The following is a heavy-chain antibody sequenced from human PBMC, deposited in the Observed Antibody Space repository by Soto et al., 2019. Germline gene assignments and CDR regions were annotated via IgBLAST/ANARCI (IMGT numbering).Heavy chain of an antibody. Sequence: SETLSLTCTVSGGSISSSSYYWGWIRQPPGKGLEWIGSIYYSGSTYYNPSLKSRVTISVDTSKNQFSLKLSSVTAADTAVYYCARDQHRYYYDSSGYFDYWGQGTLVTV. J-gene: IGHJ4*02. V-gene: IGHV4-39*02. CDR3: ARDQHRYYYDSSGYFDY. CDR1: GGSISSSSYY. CDR2: IYYSGST. D-gene: IGHD3-22*01.